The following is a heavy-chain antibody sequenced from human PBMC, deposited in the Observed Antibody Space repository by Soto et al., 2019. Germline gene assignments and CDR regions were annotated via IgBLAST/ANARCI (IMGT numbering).Heavy chain of an antibody. CDR1: GFSLSTSGVG. CDR3: AHTPRTYICSGGSCYSGWPEDAFDI. D-gene: IGHD2-15*01. V-gene: IGHV2-5*02. Sequence: SGPTLVNPTQTLTLTCTFSGFSLSTSGVGVGWIRQPPGKALEWLALIYWDDDKRYSPSLKSRLTITKDTSKNQVVLKMTNMDPVEKATYYCAHTPRTYICSGGSCYSGWPEDAFDIWGQGTMVTVSS. J-gene: IGHJ3*02. CDR2: IYWDDDK.